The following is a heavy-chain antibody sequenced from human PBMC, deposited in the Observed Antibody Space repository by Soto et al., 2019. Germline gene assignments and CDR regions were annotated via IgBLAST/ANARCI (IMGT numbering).Heavy chain of an antibody. CDR2: IIPAFGTP. J-gene: IGHJ6*02. Sequence: QVQLAQSRAEVKKRGSSVKVSCRVSGGTFNNYAISWVRQAPGEGLEWMGGIIPAFGTPKYAQRFQDRVTISADVYAATAYMELTSLRSDDTAVYYCARDTREITRVRGVIPYYIYHMDVWGPGTTVAVSS. D-gene: IGHD3-10*01. CDR3: ARDTREITRVRGVIPYYIYHMDV. V-gene: IGHV1-69*01. CDR1: GGTFNNYA.